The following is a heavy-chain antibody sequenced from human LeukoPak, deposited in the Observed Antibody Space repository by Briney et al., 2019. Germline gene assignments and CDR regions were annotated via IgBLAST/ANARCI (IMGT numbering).Heavy chain of an antibody. Sequence: GGSLRLSCAASGFTFSSYAMSWVRQAPGKGLEWVSAISGSGGSTYYADSVKGRFTISRDNSKNTLYLQMNSLRAEDTAVYYCAKDLIGGYCSSTSCYIAWGQGTMVTVPS. CDR2: ISGSGGST. J-gene: IGHJ3*01. CDR1: GFTFSSYA. CDR3: AKDLIGGYCSSTSCYIA. V-gene: IGHV3-23*01. D-gene: IGHD2-2*02.